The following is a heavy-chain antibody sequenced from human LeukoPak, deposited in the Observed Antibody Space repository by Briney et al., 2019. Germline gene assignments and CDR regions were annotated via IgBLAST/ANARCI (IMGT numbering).Heavy chain of an antibody. Sequence: GGSLRLSCAASGFTFSTYWMHWVRQAPGKGLVGISRINRDGSGITYADSVKGRFTISRDNAKSILSLQMNSLRAEDTAVYYCANTGYNYEFDYWGQGTLVTVSS. J-gene: IGHJ4*02. V-gene: IGHV3-74*01. CDR2: INRDGSGI. CDR3: ANTGYNYEFDY. D-gene: IGHD5-18*01. CDR1: GFTFSTYW.